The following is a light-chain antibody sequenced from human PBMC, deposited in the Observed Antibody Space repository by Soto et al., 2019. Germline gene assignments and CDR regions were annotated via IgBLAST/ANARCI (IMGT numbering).Light chain of an antibody. V-gene: IGKV3D-15*01. CDR1: QGVHSN. CDR2: SAS. J-gene: IGKJ5*01. CDR3: QQYNTWPLT. Sequence: EIVLTQSPGTLSVSAGERVTISCRASQGVHSNLAWYQQKPGNVPVLLISSASTLATGVPSRFSGSGSGTEFTLTITSLQPEDFAVYCCQQYNTWPLTFGPGTRLEI.